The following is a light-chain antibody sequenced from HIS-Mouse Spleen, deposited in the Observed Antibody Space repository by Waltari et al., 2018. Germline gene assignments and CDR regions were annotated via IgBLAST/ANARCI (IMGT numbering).Light chain of an antibody. Sequence: IQLTQSPSFLSASVGDRATITCLASQGISSYLAWYQQKPGKAPKLLIYAASTLQSGVPSRFSGSGSWTEFTLTISSLQPEDFATYYCQQLNSYPPTFGQGTKVEIK. CDR1: QGISSY. CDR2: AAS. CDR3: QQLNSYPPT. J-gene: IGKJ1*01. V-gene: IGKV1-9*01.